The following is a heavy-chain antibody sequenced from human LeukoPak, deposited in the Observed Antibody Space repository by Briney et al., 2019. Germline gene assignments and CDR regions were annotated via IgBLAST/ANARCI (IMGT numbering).Heavy chain of an antibody. CDR1: GYTFTSYG. J-gene: IGHJ6*03. Sequence: ASVKVSCQASGYTFTSYGISWVRQAPGQGLEWMGWISPYNGNTNYAQRLQGRVTMTTDTSTSTAYMELRSLRSDDTAVYYCAREGRYYYYMDVWGKGTTVTVSS. V-gene: IGHV1-18*01. CDR2: ISPYNGNT. CDR3: AREGRYYYYMDV.